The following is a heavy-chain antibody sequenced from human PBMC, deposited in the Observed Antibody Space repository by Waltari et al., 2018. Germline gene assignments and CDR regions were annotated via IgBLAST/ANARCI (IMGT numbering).Heavy chain of an antibody. CDR3: ARALPCGGDCYEGYYYYYYMDV. CDR2: TCHRGST. Sequence: QVQLQESGPGLVKPSGTLSLTCAVSGGSISSSNWWSWVRQPPGKGLEWIGQTCHRGSTNHTPSLMGRVTMSVDTSKNQCSLKLSSVTAADTAVYYCARALPCGGDCYEGYYYYYYMDVWGKGTTVTVSS. V-gene: IGHV4-4*02. CDR1: GGSISSSNW. D-gene: IGHD2-21*01. J-gene: IGHJ6*03.